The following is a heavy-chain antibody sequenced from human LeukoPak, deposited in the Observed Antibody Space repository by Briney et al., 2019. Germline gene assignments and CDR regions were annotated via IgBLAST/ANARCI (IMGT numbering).Heavy chain of an antibody. J-gene: IGHJ5*02. Sequence: ASVKVSCKPSGYTFTSHGISWVRQAPGPGLEWMGWISAYNVNTNHAQKLQGRVTMTTDTSTSTAYMELRSLRSDDTSVYYCARVFRNYDILTGYKVWFDAWGQGTLVTVSS. V-gene: IGHV1-18*01. CDR2: ISAYNVNT. CDR1: GYTFTSHG. D-gene: IGHD3-9*01. CDR3: ARVFRNYDILTGYKVWFDA.